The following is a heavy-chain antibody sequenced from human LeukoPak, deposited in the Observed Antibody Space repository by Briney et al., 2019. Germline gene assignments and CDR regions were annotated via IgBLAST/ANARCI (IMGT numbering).Heavy chain of an antibody. D-gene: IGHD1-26*01. CDR3: VTEVSGSFPT. J-gene: IGHJ4*02. CDR1: GFTFSSYA. CDR2: ISGSGGST. Sequence: GGSLRLSCAASGFTFSSYAMSWVRQAPGKGLEWVSGISGSGGSTYYADSVKGRFTISRDNSKNTLYLQMNSLRAEDTALYYCVTEVSGSFPTWGQGTLVTVSS. V-gene: IGHV3-23*01.